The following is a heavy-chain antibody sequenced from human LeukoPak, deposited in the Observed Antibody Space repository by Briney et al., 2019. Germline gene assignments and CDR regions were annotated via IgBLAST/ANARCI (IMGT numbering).Heavy chain of an antibody. D-gene: IGHD3-22*01. CDR2: IYYTGST. CDR3: ARMMDYYDRDGYPPPAAADY. V-gene: IGHV4-59*01. Sequence: PSETLSLTCTVSGASISSSFWTWIRQSPGKVLEWLAYIYYTGSTTLNPSLKGRLTISVDTSKNQFSLRLSSVTAADTAIYYCARMMDYYDRDGYPPPAAADYWGQGALVTVSS. J-gene: IGHJ4*02. CDR1: GASISSSF.